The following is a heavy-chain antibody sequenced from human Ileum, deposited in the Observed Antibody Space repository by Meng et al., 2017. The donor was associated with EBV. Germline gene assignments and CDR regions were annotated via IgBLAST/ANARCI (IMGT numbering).Heavy chain of an antibody. V-gene: IGHV4-30-4*01. J-gene: IGHJ4*02. CDR3: ARSPYSGSALPFFDY. CDR2: IYYSGST. CDR1: GDSFNSTDYY. D-gene: IGHD1-26*01. Sequence: QGPLQTPGPGLMKPSQTPLLTCTVSGDSFNSTDYYWSWIRQPPEKGLEWIGYIYYSGSTYYNPSLKSRVSISGDTSNKQFSLKLTSVTAADTAVYYCARSPYSGSALPFFDYWGQGSLVTVSS.